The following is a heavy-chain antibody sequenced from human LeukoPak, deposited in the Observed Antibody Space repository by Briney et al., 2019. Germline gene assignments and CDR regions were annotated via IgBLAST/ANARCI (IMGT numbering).Heavy chain of an antibody. J-gene: IGHJ4*02. CDR1: GFTFSSYS. D-gene: IGHD3-9*01. V-gene: IGHV3-48*01. CDR2: IRSSSSTI. CDR3: ARDFGWLSGFDN. Sequence: GGSLRLSCAASGFTFSSYSMNGVRQAPGKGLEWVSYIRSSSSTIYYADSVKGRFTISRDNAKNSLYLQMNSLRAEDTAVYYCARDFGWLSGFDNWGQGTLVTVSS.